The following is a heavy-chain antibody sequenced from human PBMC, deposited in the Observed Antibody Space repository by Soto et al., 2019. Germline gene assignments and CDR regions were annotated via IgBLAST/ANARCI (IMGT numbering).Heavy chain of an antibody. CDR2: FDPEDGET. CDR1: GYTLTELS. V-gene: IGHV1-24*01. CDR3: ATGVYSRGAFDI. D-gene: IGHD6-13*01. Sequence: ASVKVSCKVSGYTLTELSMHWVRQAPGKGLEWMGGFDPEDGETIYAQKFQGRVTMTEDTSTDTAYMELSSLRSEDTAVYYCATGVYSRGAFDIWGQGAVVTVSS. J-gene: IGHJ3*02.